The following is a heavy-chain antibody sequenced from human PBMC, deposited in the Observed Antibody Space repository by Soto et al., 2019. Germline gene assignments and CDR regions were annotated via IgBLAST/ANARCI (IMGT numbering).Heavy chain of an antibody. CDR3: AKGVSGYYDFWSGYYIRYMDV. D-gene: IGHD3-3*01. CDR2: ISYDGSNK. J-gene: IGHJ6*03. Sequence: GGSLRLSCAASGFTFSSYGMHWVRQAPGKGLEWVAVISYDGSNKYYADSVKGRFTISRDNSKNTLYLQMNSLRAEDTAVYYCAKGVSGYYDFWSGYYIRYMDVWGKGTTVTVSS. V-gene: IGHV3-30*18. CDR1: GFTFSSYG.